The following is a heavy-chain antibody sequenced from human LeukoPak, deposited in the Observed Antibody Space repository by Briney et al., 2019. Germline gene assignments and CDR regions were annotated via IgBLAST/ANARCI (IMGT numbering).Heavy chain of an antibody. CDR2: IYTSGSI. V-gene: IGHV4-61*02. CDR1: GGSISSSSYY. J-gene: IGHJ4*02. CDR3: ARGVTVVNFDF. Sequence: KSSQTLSLTCTVSGGSISSSSYYWSWIRQPAGKGLEWIGRIYTSGSINYNPSLKSRVTISVDTSKNQFSLELSSVTAADTAVYYCARGVTVVNFDFWGQGTLATVSS. D-gene: IGHD4-23*01.